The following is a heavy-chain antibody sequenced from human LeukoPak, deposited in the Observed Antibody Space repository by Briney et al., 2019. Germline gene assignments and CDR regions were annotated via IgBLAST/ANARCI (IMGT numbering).Heavy chain of an antibody. CDR1: GFTVSSNY. V-gene: IGHV3-53*01. CDR2: IYSGGST. CDR3: AKVGLRLGGDY. Sequence: GGSLRLSCAASGFTVSSNYMSWVRQAPGKGLEWVSVIYSGGSTFYADSVKGRFTISRDNSKNTLYLQMNSLRAEDTAVYYCAKVGLRLGGDYWGQGTLVTVSS. D-gene: IGHD4-17*01. J-gene: IGHJ4*02.